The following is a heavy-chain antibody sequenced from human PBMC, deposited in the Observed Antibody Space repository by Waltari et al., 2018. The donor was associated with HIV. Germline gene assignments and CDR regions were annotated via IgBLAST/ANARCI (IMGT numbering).Heavy chain of an antibody. Sequence: EVHLVQSGGGLVQPGESLRLSCKASGSTFSTYGMNWVRQAPGRGLEYVAGISSNGGTTSYANSVKGRFTISRDNSKNTLYLQMGSLRAEDTAVYYCARTNYYDYWGQGALVTVSS. J-gene: IGHJ4*02. CDR2: ISSNGGTT. CDR1: GSTFSTYG. CDR3: ARTNYYDY. V-gene: IGHV3-64*01. D-gene: IGHD2-8*01.